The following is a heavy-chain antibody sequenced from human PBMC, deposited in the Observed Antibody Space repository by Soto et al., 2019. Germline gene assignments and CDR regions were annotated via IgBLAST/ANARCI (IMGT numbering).Heavy chain of an antibody. CDR2: INRKNGVT. V-gene: IGHV1-2*04. CDR3: ARGSPTTTPFDY. CDR1: RYTFTDYY. J-gene: IGHJ4*02. Sequence: ASVKFSCKASRYTFTDYYMHWVRQAPGQGLEWMGWINRKNGVTSDXXKFEGWVXXTRDTSISIAXMEVRXLTSDDTGVYYCARGSPTTTPFDYWGQGTLVTVSS. D-gene: IGHD1-1*01.